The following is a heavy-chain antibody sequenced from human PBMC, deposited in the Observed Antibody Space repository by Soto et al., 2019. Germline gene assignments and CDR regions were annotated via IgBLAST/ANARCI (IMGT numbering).Heavy chain of an antibody. V-gene: IGHV3-15*01. CDR3: TTGAPAGGDY. D-gene: IGHD3-10*01. CDR2: IKSKTDGGTT. Sequence: EVQLVESGGGLVKPGGSLRLSCAASGFTFSNACMSWVRQAPGKGLEWVARIKSKTDGGTTDYAAPVKGRFTISRDDSKNTQYLQMNSLKTEDSAVYYCTTGAPAGGDYWGQGTLVTVSS. CDR1: GFTFSNAC. J-gene: IGHJ4*02.